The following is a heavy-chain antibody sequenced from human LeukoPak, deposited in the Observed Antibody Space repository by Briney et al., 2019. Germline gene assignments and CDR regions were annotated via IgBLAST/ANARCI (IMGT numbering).Heavy chain of an antibody. V-gene: IGHV3-7*03. J-gene: IGHJ4*02. CDR1: GFTFSNNW. D-gene: IGHD2-15*01. Sequence: GGSLRLSCAASGFTFSNNWMSWVRQAPGKGLECVANIKKDGSEKYYINSVKGRFTISRDNAKNSLYLQMNSLRAEDTAVYYCAGGGGSSYAHDYWGQGTLVTVSS. CDR2: IKKDGSEK. CDR3: AGGGGSSYAHDY.